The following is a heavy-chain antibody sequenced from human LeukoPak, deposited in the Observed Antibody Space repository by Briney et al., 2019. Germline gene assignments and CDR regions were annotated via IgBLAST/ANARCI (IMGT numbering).Heavy chain of an antibody. J-gene: IGHJ4*02. Sequence: GGSLRLSCAASGFTFNTYNMNWVRQAPGESLDWISYISSDGSSIYYADSVKGRFTISRDNSKNTLYLQMNSLRAEDTAVYYCAKAWGRGYSFYFDYWGQGTLVTVSS. CDR3: AKAWGRGYSFYFDY. D-gene: IGHD2-15*01. V-gene: IGHV3-48*01. CDR2: ISSDGSSI. CDR1: GFTFNTYN.